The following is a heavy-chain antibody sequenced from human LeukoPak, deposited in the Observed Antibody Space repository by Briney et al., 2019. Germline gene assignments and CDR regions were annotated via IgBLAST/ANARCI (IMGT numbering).Heavy chain of an antibody. D-gene: IGHD6-13*01. V-gene: IGHV3-23*01. CDR2: ISGSGGST. J-gene: IGHJ6*02. Sequence: PGGSLRLSCAASGFNFSSYAMSWVRQAPGKGLEWVSAISGSGGSTYYADSVKGRFTISRDNSKNTLYLQMNSLRAEDTAVYYCAKDQGLAAAGTVFYYYYYGMDVWGQGTTVTVSS. CDR1: GFNFSSYA. CDR3: AKDQGLAAAGTVFYYYYYGMDV.